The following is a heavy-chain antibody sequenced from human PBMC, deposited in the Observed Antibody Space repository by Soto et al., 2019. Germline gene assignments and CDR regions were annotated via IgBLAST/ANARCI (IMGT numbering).Heavy chain of an antibody. J-gene: IGHJ6*02. CDR1: GYTFTSYY. V-gene: IGHV1-46*01. CDR3: ARGFYIAAADHYYYYGMDV. Sequence: ASVKVSCKASGYTFTSYYMHWVRQAPGQGLEWMGIINPSGGSTSYAQKFQGRVTMTRDTSTSTVYMELSSLRSEDTAVYYCARGFYIAAADHYYYYGMDVWGQGTTVTVS. CDR2: INPSGGST. D-gene: IGHD6-13*01.